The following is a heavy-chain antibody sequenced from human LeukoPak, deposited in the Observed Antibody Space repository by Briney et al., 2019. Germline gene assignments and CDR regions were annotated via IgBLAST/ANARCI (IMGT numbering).Heavy chain of an antibody. D-gene: IGHD2-2*01. CDR2: INHSGST. CDR3: ARREYQLPPDY. J-gene: IGHJ4*02. CDR1: GGSFSGYY. Sequence: SETLSLTCAVYGGSFSGYYWSWLRQPPGKGLEGIGEINHSGSTNYNPSLKRRVTILVDTSKNQFSLKLSSVTAADTAVYYCARREYQLPPDYWGQGTLVTVSS. V-gene: IGHV4-34*01.